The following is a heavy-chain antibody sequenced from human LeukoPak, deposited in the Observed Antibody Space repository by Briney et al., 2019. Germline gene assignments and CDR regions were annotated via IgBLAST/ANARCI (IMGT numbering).Heavy chain of an antibody. J-gene: IGHJ4*02. CDR3: AIGGGITMIVGD. CDR2: ISYDGSNK. CDR1: GFTFSSYA. Sequence: GRSLRLSCAASGFTFSSYAMHWVRQAPGKGLEWVAVISYDGSNKYYADSVKGRFTISRDNSKNTLYLQMNSLRAEDTAVYYCAIGGGITMIVGDWGQETLVTVSS. D-gene: IGHD3-22*01. V-gene: IGHV3-30*04.